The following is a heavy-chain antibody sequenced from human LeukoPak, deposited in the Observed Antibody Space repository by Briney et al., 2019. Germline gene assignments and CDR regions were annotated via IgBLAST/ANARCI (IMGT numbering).Heavy chain of an antibody. CDR3: TTDYYDRDPSSDDAFDI. D-gene: IGHD3-22*01. CDR2: IVVGSGNT. J-gene: IGHJ3*02. V-gene: IGHV1-58*02. CDR1: GFTFTSSA. Sequence: GASVKVSCKASGFTFTSSAMQWVRQARGQRLEWIGWIVVGSGNTNYAQKFQERVTITRDMSTSTAYMELSSLRSEDTAVYYCTTDYYDRDPSSDDAFDIWGQGTMVTVSS.